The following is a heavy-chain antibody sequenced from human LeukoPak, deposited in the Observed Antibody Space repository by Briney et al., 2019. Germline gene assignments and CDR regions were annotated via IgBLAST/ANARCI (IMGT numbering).Heavy chain of an antibody. CDR2: ISASGTDT. CDR1: GFSFRDYY. CDR3: AFAVREPAF. D-gene: IGHD3-10*01. J-gene: IGHJ4*02. Sequence: GGSLRLSCAVSGFSFRDYYMSWIRQAPGKRLEWVSHISASGTDTRYTDSVKGRFTISRDNANNRLFLQMNSLRVDDTAVYYRAFAVREPAFWGQGTLVTVSS. V-gene: IGHV3-11*04.